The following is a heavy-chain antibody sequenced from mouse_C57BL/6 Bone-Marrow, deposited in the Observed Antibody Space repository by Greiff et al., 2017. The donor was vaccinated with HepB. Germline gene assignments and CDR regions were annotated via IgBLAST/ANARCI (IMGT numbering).Heavy chain of an antibody. D-gene: IGHD1-1*01. CDR3: ARERFITTVVDY. Sequence: QVQLQQPGAELVKPGASVKLSCKASGYTFTSYWMHWVKQRPGQGLEWIGMIHPNSGSTNYNEKFKSKATLTVDKSSSTAYIQLSSLTSEDSAVYYCARERFITTVVDYWGQGTTLTVSS. V-gene: IGHV1-64*01. CDR2: IHPNSGST. J-gene: IGHJ2*01. CDR1: GYTFTSYW.